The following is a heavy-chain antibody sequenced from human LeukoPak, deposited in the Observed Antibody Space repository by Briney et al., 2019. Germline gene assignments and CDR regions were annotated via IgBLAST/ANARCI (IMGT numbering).Heavy chain of an antibody. J-gene: IGHJ4*02. CDR3: ARGPRGGNWNEALDF. D-gene: IGHD1-1*01. Sequence: GESLKIPCEASGYSFTTYWIGWVRQMPGKGLEWMGMFFPGDSDTRVSPSFQGQVTLSADKSITTAYLLWSSLKASDTAVYYCARGPRGGNWNEALDFWGQGTLVTVSS. CDR1: GYSFTTYW. V-gene: IGHV5-51*01. CDR2: FFPGDSDT.